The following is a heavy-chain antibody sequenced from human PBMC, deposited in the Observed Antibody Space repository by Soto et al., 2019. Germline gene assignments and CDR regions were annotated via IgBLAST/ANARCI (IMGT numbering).Heavy chain of an antibody. J-gene: IGHJ6*02. Sequence: SVKVSCKASGYTFTSYGISWVRQAPGQGLEWMGGIIPIFGTANYAQKFQGRVTITADESTSTAYMELSSLRSEDTAVYYCARGHDCSSTSCYLPDYYYYYYGMDVWGQGTTVTVSS. V-gene: IGHV1-69*13. CDR1: GYTFTSYG. D-gene: IGHD2-2*01. CDR3: ARGHDCSSTSCYLPDYYYYYYGMDV. CDR2: IIPIFGTA.